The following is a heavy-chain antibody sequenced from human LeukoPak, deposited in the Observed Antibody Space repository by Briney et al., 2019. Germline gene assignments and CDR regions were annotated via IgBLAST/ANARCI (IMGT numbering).Heavy chain of an antibody. CDR1: GYSFTSYW. Sequence: GESLKISCKGSGYSFTSYWISWVRQMPGKGLEWMGRIDPSDSYTNYSPSFQGHVTISADKSTSTAYLQWSSLKASDTAMYYCASYGSGVAFDYWGQGTLVTVSS. V-gene: IGHV5-10-1*01. CDR3: ASYGSGVAFDY. J-gene: IGHJ4*02. D-gene: IGHD3-10*01. CDR2: IDPSDSYT.